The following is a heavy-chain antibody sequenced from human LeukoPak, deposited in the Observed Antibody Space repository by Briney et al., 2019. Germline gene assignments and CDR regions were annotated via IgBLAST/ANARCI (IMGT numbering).Heavy chain of an antibody. CDR2: IYPGDSDT. J-gene: IGHJ4*02. CDR3: ARHRGSGWYLVDY. Sequence: GESLKISCKASGSRFTSYWIGWVRQMPGKGLEWMGIIYPGDSDTRYSPSFQGQVTISADKSISTAYLQWSSLKASDTAMYYCARHRGSGWYLVDYWGQGTLVTVSS. V-gene: IGHV5-51*01. CDR1: GSRFTSYW. D-gene: IGHD6-19*01.